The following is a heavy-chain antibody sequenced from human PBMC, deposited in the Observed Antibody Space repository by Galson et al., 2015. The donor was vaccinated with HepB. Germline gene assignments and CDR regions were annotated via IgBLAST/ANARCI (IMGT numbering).Heavy chain of an antibody. CDR2: IYPDDSDT. CDR1: GYSFTSYW. V-gene: IGHV5-51*01. J-gene: IGHJ6*02. D-gene: IGHD6-6*01. CDR3: ARRSSSAAGGRGLDV. Sequence: AEVKKPGDSLKISCKGSGYSFTSYWIAWVRQMPGKGLEWMGIIYPDDSDTRYSPSFQGQVTISADKSISTAYLQWSSLKASDTAMYYCARRSSSAAGGRGLDVWGQGTTVTVSS.